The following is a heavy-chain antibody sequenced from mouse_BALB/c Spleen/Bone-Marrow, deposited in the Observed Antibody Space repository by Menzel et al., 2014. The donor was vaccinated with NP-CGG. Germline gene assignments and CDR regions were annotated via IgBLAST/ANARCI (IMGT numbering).Heavy chain of an antibody. D-gene: IGHD4-1*01. CDR2: INPDSNTI. CDR1: GFDFSRYW. Sequence: EVKLMESGGGLVQPGGSLKLSCAASGFDFSRYWMSWVRQAPGKGLEWIGEINPDSNTINYTPSLKDKFIISRGNAKNTLYLQMSKVRSEDTALYYCARRGLGRWYFDVWGAGTTVTVSS. V-gene: IGHV4-1*02. CDR3: ARRGLGRWYFDV. J-gene: IGHJ1*01.